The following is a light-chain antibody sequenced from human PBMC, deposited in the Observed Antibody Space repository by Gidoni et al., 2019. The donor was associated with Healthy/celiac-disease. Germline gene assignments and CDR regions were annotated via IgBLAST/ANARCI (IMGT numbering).Light chain of an antibody. J-gene: IGKJ1*01. Sequence: EIVLTQSPGTLSLSPGERATLSCRASQSVSSSYLAWYQQKPGQGPRLLIYGASSRATGIPDRVSGSGSGTDFTLTISRLEPEDFAVYYCQQYGSSPETFGQGTKVEIK. CDR1: QSVSSSY. CDR3: QQYGSSPET. CDR2: GAS. V-gene: IGKV3-20*01.